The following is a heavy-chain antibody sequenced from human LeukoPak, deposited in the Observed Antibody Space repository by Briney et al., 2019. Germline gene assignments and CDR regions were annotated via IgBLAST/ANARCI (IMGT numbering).Heavy chain of an antibody. Sequence: GGSLRLSCTTSGFTFTDYWMTWVRQAPGKGLEWVANINQDGSKKFYVDSVKGRFTISRDNAKNSLYLQMNSLRAEDTALYYCAKATGKYYYYYYMDVWGKGTTVTISS. D-gene: IGHD3-10*01. J-gene: IGHJ6*03. CDR1: GFTFTDYW. V-gene: IGHV3-7*03. CDR3: AKATGKYYYYYYMDV. CDR2: INQDGSKK.